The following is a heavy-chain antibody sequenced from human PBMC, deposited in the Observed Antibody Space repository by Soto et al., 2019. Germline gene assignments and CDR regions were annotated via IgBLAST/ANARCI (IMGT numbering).Heavy chain of an antibody. CDR1: GGSFSGGGYY. Sequence: QVQLQESGPGLVKPSQTLSLTCTVSGGSFSGGGYYWSWIRHHPGKGLEWIGYISYSGSTSYNPSLKSRVIISLDTSKNQSSMKLTSVTAADTAMYYCARDRGHGYNPNYGMDAWGQGTTVTVSS. D-gene: IGHD3-10*01. V-gene: IGHV4-31*03. J-gene: IGHJ6*02. CDR2: ISYSGST. CDR3: ARDRGHGYNPNYGMDA.